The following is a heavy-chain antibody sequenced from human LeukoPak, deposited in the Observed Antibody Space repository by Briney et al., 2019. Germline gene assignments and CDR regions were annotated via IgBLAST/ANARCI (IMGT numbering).Heavy chain of an antibody. V-gene: IGHV3-33*05. D-gene: IGHD3-3*01. CDR3: ARESSGGFDN. J-gene: IGHJ4*02. CDR2: ILYGRSNK. Sequence: GGSLRLSCAASGFTFSSYDIHWVRQAPGKGLEWVTIILYGRSNKYYADSVKGRFTISRDNSKNTVYLQMNSLTAEDTAVYYCARESSGGFDNWAQGTLVTVSS. CDR1: GFTFSSYD.